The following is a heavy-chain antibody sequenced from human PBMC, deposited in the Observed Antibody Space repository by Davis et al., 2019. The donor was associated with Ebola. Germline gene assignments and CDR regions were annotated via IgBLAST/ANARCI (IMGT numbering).Heavy chain of an antibody. V-gene: IGHV3-74*01. CDR2: INSDGSST. Sequence: PGGSLRLSCAASGFTFSSYWMHWVRQAPGKGLVWVSRINSDGSSTSYADSVKGRFTISRDNAKNSLYLQMNSLRAEDTAVYYCASTAVQGLISYWGQGTLVTVSS. CDR3: ASTAVQGLISY. D-gene: IGHD3-10*01. CDR1: GFTFSSYW. J-gene: IGHJ4*02.